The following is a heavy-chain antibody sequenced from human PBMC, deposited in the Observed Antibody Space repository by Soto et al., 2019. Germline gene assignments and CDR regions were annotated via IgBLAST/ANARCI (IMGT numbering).Heavy chain of an antibody. D-gene: IGHD2-15*01. CDR2: FYPGASST. Sequence: SCNAAEYKCVDFGGRWIRQINWKGLEWMGIFYPGASSTRYSPSFQGQVTISVDKSISTAYLQWSSLKASDTAIYYCARGNPDWWDYNYGMDVCGQATTVTVSS. J-gene: IGHJ6*02. CDR3: ARGNPDWWDYNYGMDV. CDR1: EYKCVDFG. V-gene: IGHV5-51*01.